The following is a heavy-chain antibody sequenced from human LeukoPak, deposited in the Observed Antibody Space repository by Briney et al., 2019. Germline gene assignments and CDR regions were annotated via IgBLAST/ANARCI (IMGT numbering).Heavy chain of an antibody. CDR2: ISYDGSNK. Sequence: GGSLRLSCAASGFTFSSYAMHWVRQAPGKGLEWVAVISYDGSNKYYADSVKGRFTISRDNSKNTLYLQMNSLRAEDTAVYYCARALFPSNPGYGYGCLRYWGQGTLVTVSS. V-gene: IGHV3-30*04. D-gene: IGHD5-18*01. CDR1: GFTFSSYA. J-gene: IGHJ4*02. CDR3: ARALFPSNPGYGYGCLRY.